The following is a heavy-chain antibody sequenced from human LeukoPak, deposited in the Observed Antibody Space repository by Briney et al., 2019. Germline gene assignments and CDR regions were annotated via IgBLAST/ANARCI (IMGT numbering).Heavy chain of an antibody. V-gene: IGHV4-4*02. Sequence: PSETLSLTCAVSGASICSNCWLSWVRQPPGKGLEWIGEIYHSGITNYNPSLKSRLTISLDKSKNEFSLKLNSVTAADTAVYYCAREDSSTAYVDYWGQGILVTVSS. CDR1: GASICSNCW. CDR2: IYHSGIT. CDR3: AREDSSTAYVDY. J-gene: IGHJ4*02. D-gene: IGHD6-19*01.